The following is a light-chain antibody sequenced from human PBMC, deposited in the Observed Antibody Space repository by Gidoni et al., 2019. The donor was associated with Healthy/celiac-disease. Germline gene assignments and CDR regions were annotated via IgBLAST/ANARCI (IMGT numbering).Light chain of an antibody. CDR3: QQYNNWPPIT. V-gene: IGKV3-15*01. Sequence: EIVMMQSPATLSVSPGERATLACRASQSVSSNLAWYQQKPGQAPRLLIYGASTRATGIPARFSGSGSGTEFTLTISSMQSEDFAVYYCQQYNNWPPITFGQGTRLEIK. J-gene: IGKJ5*01. CDR1: QSVSSN. CDR2: GAS.